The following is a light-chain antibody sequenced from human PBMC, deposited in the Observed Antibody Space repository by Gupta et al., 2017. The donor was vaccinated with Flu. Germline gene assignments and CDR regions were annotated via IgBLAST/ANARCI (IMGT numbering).Light chain of an antibody. J-gene: IGLJ2*01. CDR1: ALQKQY. CDR3: QSADSSGTSL. Sequence: GKTARITCSGDALQKQYDYWYQQKAGQAPLLMIYNNNGRPAGIPERFSGSSGGTTVTVTIRGDQAEDEADYYCQSADSSGTSLFGGGTKLTVL. V-gene: IGLV3-25*03. CDR2: NNN.